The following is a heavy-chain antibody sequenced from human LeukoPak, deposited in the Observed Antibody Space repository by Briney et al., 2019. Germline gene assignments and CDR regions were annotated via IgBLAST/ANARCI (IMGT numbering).Heavy chain of an antibody. D-gene: IGHD3-22*01. CDR3: VRSYYYDSYYFDY. V-gene: IGHV4-38-2*02. CDR1: GYSISSGYY. CDR2: IYHSGST. J-gene: IGHJ4*02. Sequence: KPSETLSLTCTVSGYSISSGYYWGWIRQPPGKGLEWIGSIYHSGSTYYNPSLKSRVTISVDTSKNQFSLKLSSVTAADTAVYYCVRSYYYDSYYFDYWGQGTLVTVSS.